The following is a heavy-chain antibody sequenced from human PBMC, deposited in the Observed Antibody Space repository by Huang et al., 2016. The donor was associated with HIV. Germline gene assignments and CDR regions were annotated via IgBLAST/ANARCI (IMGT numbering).Heavy chain of an antibody. CDR3: ATDGPSGSYHY. J-gene: IGHJ4*02. D-gene: IGHD1-26*01. CDR2: CGPEEGET. Sequence: QVQLVQSGAEVKKPGASVKVSCKVSGYTLTELSRHGVRQAPGKGLEWLGGCGPEEGETINAQKCQGRVTMNEETSTDTAYMELSSLRSEDTAVYYCATDGPSGSYHYWGQGTLVTVSS. CDR1: GYTLTELS. V-gene: IGHV1-24*01.